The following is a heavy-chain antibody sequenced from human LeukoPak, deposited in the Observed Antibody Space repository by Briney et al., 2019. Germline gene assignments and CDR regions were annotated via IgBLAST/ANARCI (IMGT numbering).Heavy chain of an antibody. V-gene: IGHV4-34*01. J-gene: IGHJ3*02. D-gene: IGHD3-22*01. CDR3: ASLTTADAFDI. CDR2: INHSENT. CDR1: GGSFSGYY. Sequence: SETLSLTCAVYGGSFSGYYWSWIRQPLGKGLEWIGEINHSENTDYNPSLKSRVTISVDTSKNQFSLKVSSVTAADTAVYYCASLTTADAFDIWGQGTMVTVSS.